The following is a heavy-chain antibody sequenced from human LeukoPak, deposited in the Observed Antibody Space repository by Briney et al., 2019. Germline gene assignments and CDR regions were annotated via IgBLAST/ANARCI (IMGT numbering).Heavy chain of an antibody. CDR2: IQNKGNSHTA. Sequence: GGSLRLSCAASGFTFSDYYMDWVRQAPGKGLEWVGRIQNKGNSHTANYAASVKGRFTMSRDDSKNSLFLQMNSLRTEDTAVYYCTRDASTSLFNWGQGTLVTVSS. V-gene: IGHV3-72*01. CDR1: GFTFSDYY. CDR3: TRDASTSLFN. D-gene: IGHD2/OR15-2a*01. J-gene: IGHJ1*01.